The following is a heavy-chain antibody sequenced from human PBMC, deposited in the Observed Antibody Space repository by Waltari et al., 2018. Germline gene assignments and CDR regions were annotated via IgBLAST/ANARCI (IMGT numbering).Heavy chain of an antibody. CDR1: GFTFDDYA. CDR2: MNLNSDSI. CDR3: LKKNDEVYDRNGLVYDAFDV. Sequence: EVQLVESGGGLVHPGSSLRLSCAASGFTFDDYAMHWVLQAPGKGLEWVAGMNLNSDSIGYGDSVKGRVTISRDNARNSLYLQMNSLTTEYTAVYYCLKKNDEVYDRNGLVYDAFDVWGQGTMVTVST. D-gene: IGHD3-22*01. V-gene: IGHV3-9*01. J-gene: IGHJ3*01.